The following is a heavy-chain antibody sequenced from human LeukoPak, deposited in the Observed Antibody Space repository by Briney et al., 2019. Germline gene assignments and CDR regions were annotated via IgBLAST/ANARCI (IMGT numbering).Heavy chain of an antibody. CDR2: IYYSETT. J-gene: IGHJ6*03. CDR3: ARALYFGSGSPYYYMDV. D-gene: IGHD3-10*01. Sequence: SETLSLTCTVSGGSISSSSYYWGWIRQPPGKGLEWIGYIYYSETTKYNPSLKSRVTISVDTSKNQFSLKLSSVTAADTAVYYCARALYFGSGSPYYYMDVWGKGTTVIISS. V-gene: IGHV4-61*05. CDR1: GGSISSSSYY.